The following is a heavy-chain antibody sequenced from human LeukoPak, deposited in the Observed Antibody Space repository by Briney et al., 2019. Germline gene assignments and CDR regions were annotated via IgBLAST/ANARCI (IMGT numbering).Heavy chain of an antibody. V-gene: IGHV3-23*01. CDR1: AFSFSNYA. CDR2: ISTSGGST. CDR3: AKEYSSSSGDWFDP. D-gene: IGHD6-6*01. J-gene: IGHJ5*02. Sequence: QPGGSLRLSCAASAFSFSNYAMSWVRQAPGKGLEWVSTISTSGGSTYYADSVKGRFTTSRDNSKNTLYLQMNSLRAEDTDVYYCAKEYSSSSGDWFDPWGQGTLVTVSS.